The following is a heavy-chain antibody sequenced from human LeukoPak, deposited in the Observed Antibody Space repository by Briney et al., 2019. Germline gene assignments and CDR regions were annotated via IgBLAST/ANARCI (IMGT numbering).Heavy chain of an antibody. Sequence: GESLKISCKGSGYSFTSYWIGWVRQMPGKGLECIGIIFPGDSDIRYSPSFQGQVTISADKSMSTAYLQWSSLKPSDTAIYYCTRPTLDLGDPIDYWGQGTLVTVSS. J-gene: IGHJ4*02. CDR1: GYSFTSYW. CDR2: IFPGDSDI. D-gene: IGHD4-17*01. CDR3: TRPTLDLGDPIDY. V-gene: IGHV5-51*01.